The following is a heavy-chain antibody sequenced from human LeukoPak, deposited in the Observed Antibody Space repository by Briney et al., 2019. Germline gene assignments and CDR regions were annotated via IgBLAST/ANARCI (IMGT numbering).Heavy chain of an antibody. J-gene: IGHJ6*03. CDR2: INHSGST. Sequence: PSETLSLTCAVYGGSFSGYYWSWIRQPPGKGMEWMGEINHSGSTNYNPSLRSRVTISVDTSKNQFSLKLSSVTAADTVVYYCARLAVRGVIRRSYYYNMDVWGKGTTVTVSS. CDR1: GGSFSGYY. V-gene: IGHV4-34*01. CDR3: ARLAVRGVIRRSYYYNMDV. D-gene: IGHD3-10*01.